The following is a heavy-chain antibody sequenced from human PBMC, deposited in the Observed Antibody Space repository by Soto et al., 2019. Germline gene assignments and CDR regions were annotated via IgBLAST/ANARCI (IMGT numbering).Heavy chain of an antibody. CDR2: ISAYNGNT. V-gene: IGHV1-18*01. Sequence: ASVKVSCKASGYTFTSYGISWVRQAPGQGLEWMGWISAYNGNTNYAQKLQGRVTMTTDTSTSTAYMELRSLRSDDTAVYYCARDPVYYYDSSGYFSLYYYYYGMDVWGQGTTVTVSS. J-gene: IGHJ6*02. D-gene: IGHD3-22*01. CDR3: ARDPVYYYDSSGYFSLYYYYYGMDV. CDR1: GYTFTSYG.